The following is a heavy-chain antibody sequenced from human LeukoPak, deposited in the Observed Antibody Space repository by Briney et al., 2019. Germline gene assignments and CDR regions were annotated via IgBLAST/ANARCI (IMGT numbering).Heavy chain of an antibody. D-gene: IGHD1-26*01. V-gene: IGHV3-23*01. Sequence: GGSLRLSCAASGFTFSSYAMSWVRQAPGKGLEWVSAISGSGGSTYYADSVKGRFTISRDNSKNALYLQMSSVRAEDTAVYYCAEGGYYFDYWGQGTLVTVSS. CDR2: ISGSGGST. CDR1: GFTFSSYA. J-gene: IGHJ4*02. CDR3: AEGGYYFDY.